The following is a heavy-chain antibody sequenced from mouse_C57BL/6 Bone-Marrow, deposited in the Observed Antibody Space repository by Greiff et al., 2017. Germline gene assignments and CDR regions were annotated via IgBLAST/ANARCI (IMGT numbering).Heavy chain of an antibody. V-gene: IGHV14-2*01. Sequence: EVQLQQSGAELVKPGASVKLSCTASGFNIKDYYMHWVKQRTEQGLEWIGRFDPGGGGTKYAPKFQGKATITADTSSNTAYLQLSSLASEDTAVYYCAMPTVVATDYWGQGTTLTVSS. CDR2: FDPGGGGT. J-gene: IGHJ2*01. D-gene: IGHD1-1*01. CDR1: GFNIKDYY. CDR3: AMPTVVATDY.